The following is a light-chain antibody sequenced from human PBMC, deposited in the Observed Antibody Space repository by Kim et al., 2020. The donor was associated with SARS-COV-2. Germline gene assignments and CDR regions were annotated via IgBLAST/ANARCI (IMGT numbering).Light chain of an antibody. CDR2: DDS. V-gene: IGLV3-21*03. CDR3: QVWDSSSDHPVV. CDR1: KIGSKS. J-gene: IGLJ2*01. Sequence: SYELTQPPSVSVAPGKTARITCGGNKIGSKSVHWYQQKPGQAPVLVVYDDSDRPSGIPERFSGSNSGNTATLTISRVEAGDEADYYCQVWDSSSDHPVVFGGGTQLTVL.